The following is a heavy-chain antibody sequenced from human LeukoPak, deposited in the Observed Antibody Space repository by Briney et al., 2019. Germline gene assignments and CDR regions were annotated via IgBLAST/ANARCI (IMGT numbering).Heavy chain of an antibody. Sequence: GGSLRLSCAASGFTFSSYEMHWVRQAPGKGLEWVSYISSSGSTIYYADSVKGRFTISRDNAKNSLYLQMNSLRAEDTAVYYCAKESPYSGSYYGDYWGQGTLVTVSS. CDR2: ISSSGSTI. CDR1: GFTFSSYE. J-gene: IGHJ4*02. D-gene: IGHD1-26*01. CDR3: AKESPYSGSYYGDY. V-gene: IGHV3-48*03.